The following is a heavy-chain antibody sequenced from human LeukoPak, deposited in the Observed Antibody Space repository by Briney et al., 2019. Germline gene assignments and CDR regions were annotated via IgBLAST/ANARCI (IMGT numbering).Heavy chain of an antibody. Sequence: GGSLRLSCAASGFTFSSYAMIWVRQAPGKGLEGVSAISGSGGSTYYADSVKGRFTISRDNSKNTLYLQMNSLRAEDTAVYYCAKIAAAPLGLFVYWGEGTLVTVSS. CDR3: AKIAAAPLGLFVY. D-gene: IGHD6-13*01. V-gene: IGHV3-23*01. J-gene: IGHJ4*02. CDR1: GFTFSSYA. CDR2: ISGSGGST.